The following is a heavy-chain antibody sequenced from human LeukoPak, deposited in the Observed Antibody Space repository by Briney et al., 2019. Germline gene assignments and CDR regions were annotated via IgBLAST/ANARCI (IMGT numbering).Heavy chain of an antibody. D-gene: IGHD6-19*01. J-gene: IGHJ4*02. CDR2: MSPNSGNT. Sequence: ASVKVSCKASGYTFTSYYMHWVRQATGQGLEWMGWMSPNSGNTGYARKFQGRVTMTRDTSMSTAYMELSTLSSDDTAVYYCARALSGCVLCFDYWGQGSLVTVSS. V-gene: IGHV1-8*02. CDR3: ARALSGCVLCFDY. CDR1: GYTFTSYY.